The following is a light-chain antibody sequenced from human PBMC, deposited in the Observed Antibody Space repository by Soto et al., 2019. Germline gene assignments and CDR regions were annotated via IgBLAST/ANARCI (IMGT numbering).Light chain of an antibody. V-gene: IGKV3-11*01. CDR3: QQRSNWLLT. J-gene: IGKJ4*01. CDR2: DAS. Sequence: EIVLTQSPATLSLSPGERATLSCRASQSVSSYLAWYQQKPGQAPRLLIYDASNRATGIPARFSGSGSGTAFTLPISSLAPEDFAVYYCQQRSNWLLTFGGGTKVEIK. CDR1: QSVSSY.